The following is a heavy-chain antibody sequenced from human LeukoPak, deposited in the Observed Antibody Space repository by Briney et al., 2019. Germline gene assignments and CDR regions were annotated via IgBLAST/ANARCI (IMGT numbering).Heavy chain of an antibody. CDR1: GGSISSYY. Sequence: PSETLSLTCTVSGGSISSYYWSWLRQPAGKGLEWIGRIYTSGSTNYNPSLKSRVTMSVDTSKNQLSLKLSSVTAADTAVYYCAREVDYYDSSGYYYGRHFQHWGQGTLVTVSS. V-gene: IGHV4-4*07. J-gene: IGHJ1*01. CDR3: AREVDYYDSSGYYYGRHFQH. D-gene: IGHD3-22*01. CDR2: IYTSGST.